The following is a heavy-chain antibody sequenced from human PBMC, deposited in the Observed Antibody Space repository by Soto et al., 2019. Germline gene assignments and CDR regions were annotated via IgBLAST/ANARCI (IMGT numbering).Heavy chain of an antibody. V-gene: IGHV3-33*01. CDR3: ARDGELLEYYYRYMDV. CDR2: IWFDGRNE. CDR1: GFTFSSYG. Sequence: QVQLVESGGGVVQPGRSLRLSCAASGFTFSSYGMHWVRQAPGKGLEWVAVIWFDGRNEHYADSVKGRFTISRDNAKNTLDLQMNSLRAEDTAVYYCARDGELLEYYYRYMDVWGKGTMVTVSS. J-gene: IGHJ6*03. D-gene: IGHD3-10*01.